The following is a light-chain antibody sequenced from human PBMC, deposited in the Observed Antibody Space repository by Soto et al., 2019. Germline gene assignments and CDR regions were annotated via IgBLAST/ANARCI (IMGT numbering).Light chain of an antibody. CDR3: QQYGSSPT. CDR1: QSVSSNY. CDR2: GAS. J-gene: IGKJ1*01. Sequence: EKGLAQPPGALSLTSRERATLYCRASQSVSSNYLAWYQQRPGQAPRLLIYGASSRAAGIPDKFSGSGSGTDFTLAFSLLEPDDFAVYYCQQYGSSPTFGQGTKVDI. V-gene: IGKV3-20*01.